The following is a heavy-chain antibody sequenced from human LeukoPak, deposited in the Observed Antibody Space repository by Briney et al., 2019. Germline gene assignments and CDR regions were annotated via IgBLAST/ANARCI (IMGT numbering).Heavy chain of an antibody. D-gene: IGHD3-10*01. V-gene: IGHV4-59*08. CDR2: IYYSGST. CDR1: GGSISSYY. CDR3: ARHLGMVRGVTTAHLDY. J-gene: IGHJ4*02. Sequence: SETLSLTCTVSGGSISSYYWSWIRQPPGKGLEWIGYIYYSGSTNYNPSLKSRVTISVDTSKNQFSLKLSSVTAADTAVYYCARHLGMVRGVTTAHLDYWGQGTLVTVSS.